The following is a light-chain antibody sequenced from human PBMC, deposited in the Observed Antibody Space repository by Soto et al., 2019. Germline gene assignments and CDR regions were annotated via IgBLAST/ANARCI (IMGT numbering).Light chain of an antibody. Sequence: DIQMTQSPSSLSASVGDRVTITCRASQSISSYLNWYQQKPRKAPKLPIYAASSLQSGAPSRFSGSGSGTDFPITISTLQPEDFATYYCQQSYSTPWTFGQGTKVEIK. CDR3: QQSYSTPWT. V-gene: IGKV1-39*01. CDR1: QSISSY. J-gene: IGKJ1*01. CDR2: AAS.